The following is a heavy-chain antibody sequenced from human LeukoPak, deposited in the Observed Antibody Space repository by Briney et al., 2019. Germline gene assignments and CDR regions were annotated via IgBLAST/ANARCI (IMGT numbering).Heavy chain of an antibody. Sequence: PSETLSLTCTVSGGSISSTTYYWAWIRQPPGKGLEWIGSIYKTGSTNYSPSLKSRVFISVDTSNNQFSLNLSSVTAADTADYYCARAQGNGLIDFWGQGTLVTVSS. CDR2: IYKTGST. CDR1: GGSISSTTYY. CDR3: ARAQGNGLIDF. J-gene: IGHJ4*02. D-gene: IGHD3/OR15-3a*01. V-gene: IGHV4-39*01.